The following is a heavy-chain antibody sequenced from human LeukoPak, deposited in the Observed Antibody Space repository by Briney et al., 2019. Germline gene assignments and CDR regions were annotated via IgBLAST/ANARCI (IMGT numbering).Heavy chain of an antibody. V-gene: IGHV4-59*01. CDR3: ATLQNSGWAPYYFDY. J-gene: IGHJ4*02. CDR2: IYYSGST. Sequence: SETLSLTCTVSGGSTSSYYWSWIRQPPGKGLEWIGYIYYSGSTNYNPSLKSRVTISVDTSKNQFSLKLSSVTAADTAVYYCATLQNSGWAPYYFDYWGQGTLVTVSS. CDR1: GGSTSSYY. D-gene: IGHD6-19*01.